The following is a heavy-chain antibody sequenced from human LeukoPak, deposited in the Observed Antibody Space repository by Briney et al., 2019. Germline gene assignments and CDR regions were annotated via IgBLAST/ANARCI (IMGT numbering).Heavy chain of an antibody. V-gene: IGHV4-59*01. Sequence: PSETLSLTCAVSGGSIGSYYWSWLRQPPGRGLEWMGYIYYSGTTNYHPSLKSRVTISVDTSKNQCSLKLTSVTAADTAIYYCAREDPQTTVPEGLDVWGQGTTVTVSS. J-gene: IGHJ6*02. CDR1: GGSIGSYY. D-gene: IGHD4-17*01. CDR3: AREDPQTTVPEGLDV. CDR2: IYYSGTT.